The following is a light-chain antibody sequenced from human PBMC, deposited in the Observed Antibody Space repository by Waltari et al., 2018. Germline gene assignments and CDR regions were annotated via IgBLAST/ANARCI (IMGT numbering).Light chain of an antibody. CDR2: VAS. CDR3: QQSYTTPRT. Sequence: DIQMTQSPSSLSASVGDRVSITCRANQTITRYLTWYQQKPGKAPRLLIQVASSLQSEVPSRFSGSGSGTDFALTITSLQPEDFATYFCQQSYTTPRTFGQGTTVDIK. CDR1: QTITRY. V-gene: IGKV1-39*01. J-gene: IGKJ1*01.